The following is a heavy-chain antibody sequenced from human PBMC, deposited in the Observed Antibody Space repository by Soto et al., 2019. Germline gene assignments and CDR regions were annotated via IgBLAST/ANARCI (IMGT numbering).Heavy chain of an antibody. J-gene: IGHJ6*02. Sequence: QVQLVESGGGVVQPGRSLRLSCAASGFTFSSYAMHWVRQAPGKGLVWVAVISYDGSNKYYADSVKGRFTISRDNSKNTLYLQMNSLRAEDTAVYYCARDLGYSYGMCHYYYYGMDVLGQGTTVTVCS. CDR2: ISYDGSNK. CDR1: GFTFSSYA. D-gene: IGHD5-18*01. CDR3: ARDLGYSYGMCHYYYYGMDV. V-gene: IGHV3-30-3*01.